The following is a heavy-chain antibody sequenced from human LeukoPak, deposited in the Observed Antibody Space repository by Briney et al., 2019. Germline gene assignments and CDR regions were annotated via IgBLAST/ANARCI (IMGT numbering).Heavy chain of an antibody. CDR3: ARVDQLPRAAFDY. Sequence: NASQTLSLTCAVYGGSFSGYYWSWIRQPPGKGLEWIGEINHSGSTNYNPSLKSRVTISVDTSKNQFSLKLSSVTAAHTAVYYCARVDQLPRAAFDYWGQGTLVTVSS. J-gene: IGHJ4*02. V-gene: IGHV4-34*01. CDR2: INHSGST. D-gene: IGHD2-2*01. CDR1: GGSFSGYY.